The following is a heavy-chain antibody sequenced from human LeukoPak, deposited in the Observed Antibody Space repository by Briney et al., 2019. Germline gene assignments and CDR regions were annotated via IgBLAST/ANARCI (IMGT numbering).Heavy chain of an antibody. CDR2: IKQDGSEK. CDR3: ARDRGSSGWYEIDY. D-gene: IGHD6-19*01. CDR1: GFTSSNYW. V-gene: IGHV3-7*01. Sequence: GGSLRISCAASGFTSSNYWMSWVRQAPGKGLEWVANIKQDGSEKYYVDSVKGRFTISRDNAKHSLYLQMNSLRAEDTAVYYCARDRGSSGWYEIDYWGQGTLVTVSS. J-gene: IGHJ4*02.